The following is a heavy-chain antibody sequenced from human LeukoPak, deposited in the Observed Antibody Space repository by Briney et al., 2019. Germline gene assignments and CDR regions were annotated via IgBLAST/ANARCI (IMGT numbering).Heavy chain of an antibody. V-gene: IGHV3-30*02. Sequence: PGGSLRLSCAASGFTFSSYGMHWVRQAPGKGLEWVAFIRYDGSNKYYADSVKGRFTISRDNSMNTLYLQMNSLRAEDTAVYYCAKEGTTGCYTLDYWGQGTLVTVSS. J-gene: IGHJ4*02. CDR2: IRYDGSNK. D-gene: IGHD2-2*02. CDR3: AKEGTTGCYTLDY. CDR1: GFTFSSYG.